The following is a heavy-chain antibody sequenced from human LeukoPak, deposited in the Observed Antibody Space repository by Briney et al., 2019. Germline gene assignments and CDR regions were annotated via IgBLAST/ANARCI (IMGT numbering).Heavy chain of an antibody. J-gene: IGHJ4*02. CDR2: IYYSGST. CDR3: AREGDIVGATAY. Sequence: KPSETLSLTCTVSGGSISSYYWSWIRQPPGKGLEWIGYIYYSGSTNYNPSLKSRVTISVDTSKNQFSLKLSSVTAADTAVYYCAREGDIVGATAYWGQGTLVTVSS. CDR1: GGSISSYY. D-gene: IGHD1-26*01. V-gene: IGHV4-59*01.